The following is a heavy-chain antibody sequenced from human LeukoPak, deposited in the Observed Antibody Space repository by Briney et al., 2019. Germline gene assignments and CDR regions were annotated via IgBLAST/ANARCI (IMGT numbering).Heavy chain of an antibody. CDR1: GGSINSYY. CDR3: ASRIAARPDDYYYYYGMDV. CDR2: IYTSGST. V-gene: IGHV4-4*07. J-gene: IGHJ6*02. Sequence: SETLSLTCTVSGGSINSYYWSWIRQPAGKGLEWIGRIYTSGSTNYNPSLKSRVTMSVDTSKNQFSLKLSSVTAADTAVYYCASRIAARPDDYYYYYGMDVWGQGTTVTVSS. D-gene: IGHD6-6*01.